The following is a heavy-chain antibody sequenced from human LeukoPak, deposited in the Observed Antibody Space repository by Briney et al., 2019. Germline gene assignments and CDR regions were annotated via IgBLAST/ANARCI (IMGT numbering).Heavy chain of an antibody. Sequence: SETLSLTCTVSGGSISSYYWSWIRQPAGKGLEWIGRIYTSGSTNYNPSLKSRVTMSVDTSKNQFSLKLSSVTAADTAVYYCARGGSGGYYGSGSYSPSLYYYYYGMDVWGQGTTVTVSS. D-gene: IGHD3-10*01. CDR1: GGSISSYY. V-gene: IGHV4-4*07. CDR3: ARGGSGGYYGSGSYSPSLYYYYYGMDV. CDR2: IYTSGST. J-gene: IGHJ6*02.